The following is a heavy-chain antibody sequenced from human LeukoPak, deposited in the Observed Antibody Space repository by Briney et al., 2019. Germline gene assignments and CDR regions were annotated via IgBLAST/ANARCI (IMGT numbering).Heavy chain of an antibody. D-gene: IGHD1-1*01. CDR1: GFTFSSYW. V-gene: IGHV3-74*01. CDR2: INSDGSST. CDR3: AQQLERKYFYYGMDV. Sequence: PGGSLRLSCAASGFTFSSYWMHWVRQAPGKGLEWVSRINSDGSSTNYADSVKGRFTISRDNAKNTLYLQMNSLRDEDTAVYYCAQQLERKYFYYGMDVWGQGTKVTVSS. J-gene: IGHJ6*02.